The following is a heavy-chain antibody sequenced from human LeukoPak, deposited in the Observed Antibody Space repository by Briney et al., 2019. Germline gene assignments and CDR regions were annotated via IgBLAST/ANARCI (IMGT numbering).Heavy chain of an antibody. D-gene: IGHD3-16*01. J-gene: IGHJ3*02. CDR3: ARRASVEGGARNDAFDI. CDR1: GGSISSSSYY. CDR2: IYYSGST. Sequence: SETLSLTCTVSGGSISSSSYYWGWIRQPPGKGLEWIGSIYYSGSTYYNPSLKSRVTISTDTSKNQFSLKLRSVTAADTAVYYCARRASVEGGARNDAFDIWGQGTMVTVSS. V-gene: IGHV4-39*07.